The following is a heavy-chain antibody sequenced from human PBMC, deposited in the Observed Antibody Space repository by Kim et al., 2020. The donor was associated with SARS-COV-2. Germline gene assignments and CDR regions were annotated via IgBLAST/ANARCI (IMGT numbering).Heavy chain of an antibody. CDR2: MSFSGSA. CDR3: ARQLGGQYPYGLDV. Sequence: SETLSLTCSVSGGSMSFYYWNWIRQSPGKGLEWIGYMSFSGSATYSPSLKSRVTMSVDTSNNHFSLSLSSMTAADTAVYYCARQLGGQYPYGLDVWGQGTTVTVSS. V-gene: IGHV4-59*08. D-gene: IGHD3-16*01. CDR1: GGSMSFYY. J-gene: IGHJ6*02.